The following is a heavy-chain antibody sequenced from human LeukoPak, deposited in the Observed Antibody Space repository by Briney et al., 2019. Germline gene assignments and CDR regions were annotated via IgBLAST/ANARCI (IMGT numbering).Heavy chain of an antibody. V-gene: IGHV1-8*01. D-gene: IGHD3-9*01. CDR1: GYTFTSYD. CDR3: ARVARRYYDILTGYTNWFDP. CDR2: MNPNSGNT. J-gene: IGHJ5*02. Sequence: ASVKVSCKASGYTFTSYDINWVRQATGQGLEWMGWMNPNSGNTGYAQKFQGRVTMTRNTSISTAYMELSSLRSEDTAVYYCARVARRYYDILTGYTNWFDPWGQGTPVTVSS.